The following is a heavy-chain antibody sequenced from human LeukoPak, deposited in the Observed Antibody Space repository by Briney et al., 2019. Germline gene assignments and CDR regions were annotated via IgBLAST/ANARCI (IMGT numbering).Heavy chain of an antibody. CDR1: GVSFSGYY. V-gene: IGHV4-34*01. CDR3: ASTQRLMITFGGVIVNDY. D-gene: IGHD3-16*02. CDR2: INHSGST. J-gene: IGHJ4*02. Sequence: PSETLSLTCTVYGVSFSGYYWSWIRQPPGKGLEWIGEINHSGSTNYNPSLKSRVTISVDTSKNQFSLKLSSVTAADTAVYYCASTQRLMITFGGVIVNDYWGQGTLVTVSS.